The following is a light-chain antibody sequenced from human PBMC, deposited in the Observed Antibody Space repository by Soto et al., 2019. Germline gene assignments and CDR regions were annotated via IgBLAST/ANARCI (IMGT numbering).Light chain of an antibody. Sequence: LTQPRSVSGSPGQSVTISCTGTSSDFGGYNYVSWYQHHPGKAPKLMIYDVSERPSGVPDRFSGSKSGNTASLTISGLQSEDEADYYCCSYAGTFYVFGTGTKVT. CDR3: CSYAGTFYV. J-gene: IGLJ1*01. V-gene: IGLV2-11*01. CDR2: DVS. CDR1: SSDFGGYNY.